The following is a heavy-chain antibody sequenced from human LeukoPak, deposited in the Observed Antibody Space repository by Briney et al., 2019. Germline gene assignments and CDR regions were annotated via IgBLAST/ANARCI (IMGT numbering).Heavy chain of an antibody. D-gene: IGHD3-16*01. J-gene: IGHJ4*02. Sequence: SETLSLTCTVSGGSISSYYWSWIRQPPGKGLEWIGYIYYSGSTNYNPSLKSRVTISVDTSKNQFSLKLSSVTAADTALYYCARVGAGGGFYFDYWGQGTLVTVSS. CDR2: IYYSGST. CDR3: ARVGAGGGFYFDY. V-gene: IGHV4-59*12. CDR1: GGSISSYY.